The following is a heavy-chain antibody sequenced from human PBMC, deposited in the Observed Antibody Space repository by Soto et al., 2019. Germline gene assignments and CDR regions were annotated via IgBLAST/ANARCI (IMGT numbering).Heavy chain of an antibody. Sequence: EVHLVESGGGLVQPGGSLRLSCAASGFTFSSFWMSWVRQAPGKGLEWVANINQDGSRKYYVDSVKGRFTIFRDNAKNSLYLQMNSLRVEDTAVYYCARERLGLEYGDYPFQHWGQGTLVTVSS. V-gene: IGHV3-7*01. J-gene: IGHJ1*01. CDR1: GFTFSSFW. D-gene: IGHD4-17*01. CDR3: ARERLGLEYGDYPFQH. CDR2: INQDGSRK.